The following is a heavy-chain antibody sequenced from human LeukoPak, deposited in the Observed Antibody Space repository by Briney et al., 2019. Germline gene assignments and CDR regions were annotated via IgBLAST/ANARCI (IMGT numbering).Heavy chain of an antibody. CDR2: IDGSHSTI. CDR1: GFTFSSYS. Sequence: GGSLRLSCAASGFTFSSYSMNWVRQAPGKWLEWISYIDGSHSTIYYADSVKGRFTISRDNAKNSLYLQMNSLRAEDTAVYYCVRDLRWSFDYWGQGTLVTVSS. J-gene: IGHJ4*02. CDR3: VRDLRWSFDY. V-gene: IGHV3-48*01. D-gene: IGHD4-23*01.